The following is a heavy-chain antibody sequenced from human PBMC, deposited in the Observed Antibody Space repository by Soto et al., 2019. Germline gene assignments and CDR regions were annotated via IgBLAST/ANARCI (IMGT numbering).Heavy chain of an antibody. D-gene: IGHD3-10*01. CDR2: IKDGGIT. V-gene: IGHV4-34*01. CDR1: GGSFTGYY. J-gene: IGHJ5*02. Sequence: SETLSLTCAVSGGSFTGYYWSWIRQPPGKGLEWIGEIKDGGITNYSPSLRSRVTISADTSKKQVSLKVNSVIAADTAVYYCARGSDRGTSFSPWFDPWGQGALVTVSS. CDR3: ARGSDRGTSFSPWFDP.